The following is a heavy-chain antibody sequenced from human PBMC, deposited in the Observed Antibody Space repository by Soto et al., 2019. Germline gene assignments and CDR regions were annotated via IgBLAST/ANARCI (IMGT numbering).Heavy chain of an antibody. D-gene: IGHD1-7*01. J-gene: IGHJ4*02. CDR3: ASRDPGTSVDY. V-gene: IGHV4-4*02. CDR1: GGSFTSNNW. CDR2: IYRTGST. Sequence: SETLSLTCGVSGGSFTSNNWWTWVRQPPGQGLEWIGEIYRTGSTNYNPSLKSRVTIPLDKSENQFSLKVTSLTAADTAVYYCASRDPGTSVDYWGQGTLVTVSS.